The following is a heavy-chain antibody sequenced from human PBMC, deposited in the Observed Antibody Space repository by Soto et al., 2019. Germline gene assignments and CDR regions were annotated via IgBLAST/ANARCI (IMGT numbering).Heavy chain of an antibody. J-gene: IGHJ4*02. CDR2: FDPEDGET. CDR1: GYTLTGLS. Sequence: GASVKVSCKVSGYTLTGLSMHWVRQAPGKGLEWMGGFDPEDGETIYAQKFQGRVTMTEDTSTDTAYMELSSLRSEDTAVYYCATDQHGDYAVDYWGQGTLVTVSS. CDR3: ATDQHGDYAVDY. D-gene: IGHD4-17*01. V-gene: IGHV1-24*01.